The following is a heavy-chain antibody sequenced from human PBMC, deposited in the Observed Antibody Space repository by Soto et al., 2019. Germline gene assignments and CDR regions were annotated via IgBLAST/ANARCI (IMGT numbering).Heavy chain of an antibody. CDR3: AKVGGGYSYGSLDY. V-gene: IGHV3-30*18. J-gene: IGHJ4*02. CDR1: GFTFSSYG. Sequence: GGSLRLSCAASGFTFSSYGMHWVRQAPGKGLEWVAVISYDGSNKYYADSVKGRFTISRDNSKNTLYLQMNSLRAEDTAVYYCAKVGGGYSYGSLDYWGQGTLVTVSS. D-gene: IGHD5-18*01. CDR2: ISYDGSNK.